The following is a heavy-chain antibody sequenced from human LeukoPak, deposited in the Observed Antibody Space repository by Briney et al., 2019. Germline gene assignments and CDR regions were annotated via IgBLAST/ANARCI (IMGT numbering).Heavy chain of an antibody. V-gene: IGHV3-7*01. CDR3: ARERGSGSYHPFDP. J-gene: IGHJ5*02. Sequence: PGGSLRLSCAASGFTFSSYAMSWVRQAPGKGLEWVANIKQDGTEKYYVDSVKGRFTISRDNAKNSLYLQMNSLRAEDTAVYYCARERGSGSYHPFDPWGQGTLVTVSS. CDR1: GFTFSSYA. D-gene: IGHD3-10*01. CDR2: IKQDGTEK.